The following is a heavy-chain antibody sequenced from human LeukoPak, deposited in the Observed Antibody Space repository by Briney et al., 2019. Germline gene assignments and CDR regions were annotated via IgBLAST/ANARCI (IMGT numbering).Heavy chain of an antibody. Sequence: GESLKISCKGSGYSFTSYWIGWVRQMPGKGLEWMGIIYPGDSDTRYSPSFQGQVTISADKSISTAYLQWSSLKASDTAMYYCATIPGSAYYYDSSGYSDAFDIWGQGTMVTVSS. CDR2: IYPGDSDT. CDR3: ATIPGSAYYYDSSGYSDAFDI. J-gene: IGHJ3*02. V-gene: IGHV5-51*01. D-gene: IGHD3-22*01. CDR1: GYSFTSYW.